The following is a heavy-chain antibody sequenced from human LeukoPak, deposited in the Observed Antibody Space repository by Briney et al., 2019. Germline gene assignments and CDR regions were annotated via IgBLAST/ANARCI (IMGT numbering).Heavy chain of an antibody. D-gene: IGHD5-12*01. CDR2: ISSSGSYM. J-gene: IGHJ4*02. V-gene: IGHV3-21*06. CDR3: ARAGYSGYVYLFDY. CDR1: GFTFSGYT. Sequence: KTGGSLRLSCAASGFTFSGYTLNWVRQAPGKGLEWVSSISSSGSYMYYADSVKGRFTISRDNAKNSLYLQMNSLRAEDTAVHYCARAGYSGYVYLFDYWGQGALVTVSS.